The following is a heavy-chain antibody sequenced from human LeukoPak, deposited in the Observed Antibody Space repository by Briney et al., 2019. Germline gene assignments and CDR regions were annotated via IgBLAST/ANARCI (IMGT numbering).Heavy chain of an antibody. J-gene: IGHJ4*02. CDR3: ARDHPNYYDSSGYFDY. CDR2: IDYSGRT. D-gene: IGHD3-22*01. V-gene: IGHV4-59*01. Sequence: SETLSLTCTVSGGSISSYYWSWIRQPPGKGLEWIGYIDYSGRTKYNPSLKSRVTVSVDTSKNQFSLKLSSVTAADTAVYYCARDHPNYYDSSGYFDYWGQGTLVTVSS. CDR1: GGSISSYY.